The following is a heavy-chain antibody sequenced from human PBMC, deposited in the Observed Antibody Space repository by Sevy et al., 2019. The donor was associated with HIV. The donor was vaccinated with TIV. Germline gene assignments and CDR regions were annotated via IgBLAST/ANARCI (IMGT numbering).Heavy chain of an antibody. CDR1: GFTFSSYE. D-gene: IGHD3-16*01. CDR2: ISNSGTTI. Sequence: GGSLRLSCAASGFTFSSYEMNWVRQAPGKGLEWVSYISNSGTTISYSDSVKGRFTISRDNAKNSLYLQMSSLRADDTAVYYCARDHVKDGKGGDYYYHAMDVWGRGTTVTVSS. CDR3: ARDHVKDGKGGDYYYHAMDV. V-gene: IGHV3-48*03. J-gene: IGHJ6*02.